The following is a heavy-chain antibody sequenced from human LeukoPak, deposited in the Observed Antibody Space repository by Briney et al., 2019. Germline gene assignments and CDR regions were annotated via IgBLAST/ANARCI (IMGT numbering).Heavy chain of an antibody. CDR3: AKGPLWWLFPNWFDP. J-gene: IGHJ5*02. V-gene: IGHV4-30-2*01. D-gene: IGHD3-22*01. Sequence: SQTLSLTCAVSGGSISSGGYSWSWIRQPPGKGLEWIGYIYHSGSTYYNPSLKSRVTISVDRSKNQFSLKLSSVTAADTAVYYCAKGPLWWLFPNWFDPWGQGTLVTVSS. CDR1: GGSISSGGYS. CDR2: IYHSGST.